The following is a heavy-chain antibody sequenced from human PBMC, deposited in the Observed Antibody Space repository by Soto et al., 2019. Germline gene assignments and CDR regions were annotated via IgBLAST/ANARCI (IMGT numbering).Heavy chain of an antibody. CDR3: ARDRHILTGYYTLRPEYNWFDP. D-gene: IGHD3-9*01. CDR1: GLSVSSND. CDR2: IYSADNT. Sequence: GGSLRLSCAASGLSVSSNDMSWVRQAPGKGLECVSIIYSADNTFYVDSVKGRFIISRDNSKNTVYLQMNSLRADDTAVYYCARDRHILTGYYTLRPEYNWFDPWGQGTLVTVSS. V-gene: IGHV3-66*01. J-gene: IGHJ5*02.